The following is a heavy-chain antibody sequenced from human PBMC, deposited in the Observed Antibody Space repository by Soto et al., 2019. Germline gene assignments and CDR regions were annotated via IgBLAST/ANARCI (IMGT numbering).Heavy chain of an antibody. CDR2: IDWDDNS. CDR3: ARIPCGNYYTENFFDP. Sequence: SGPTLVNPTQTLTLTCTFSGFSLTTNGMCLSWIRQPPGKALEWLALIDWDDNSYYSTSLNNRLTLSKDTSKNQVVLLVRHMGPVDTATYYCARIPCGNYYTENFFDPWGQGIPVTVSS. D-gene: IGHD3-22*01. CDR1: GFSLTTNGMC. V-gene: IGHV2-70*01. J-gene: IGHJ5*02.